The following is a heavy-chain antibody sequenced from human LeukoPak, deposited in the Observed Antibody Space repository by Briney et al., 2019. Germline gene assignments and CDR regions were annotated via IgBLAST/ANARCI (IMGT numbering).Heavy chain of an antibody. D-gene: IGHD6-13*01. CDR2: IYYSGST. V-gene: IGHV4-61*08. J-gene: IGHJ4*02. CDR1: GGSISSGDYY. CDR3: ARHGRAGGDY. Sequence: SETLSLTCTVSGGSISSGDYYWSWIRQPPGKGLEWIGYIYYSGSTNYNPSLQSRVTISVDTSKNQFSLKLTSVTAADTAVYYCARHGRAGGDYWGQGILVTVSS.